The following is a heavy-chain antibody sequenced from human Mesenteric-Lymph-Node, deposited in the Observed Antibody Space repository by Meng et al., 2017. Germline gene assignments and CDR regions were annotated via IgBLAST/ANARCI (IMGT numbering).Heavy chain of an antibody. CDR3: ARKMSGTMLDF. D-gene: IGHD1-1*01. V-gene: IGHV4-39*07. CDR2: LYSSGSA. CDR1: GDSISTTNYC. J-gene: IGHJ4*02. Sequence: SETLSLTCTVPGDSISTTNYCWGWIRQPPGRGLEWIGTLYSSGSAFYNPALEGRVTTSIDTSRNQFSLKLNSVGAADTAVYYCARKMSGTMLDFWGPGTLVTVSS.